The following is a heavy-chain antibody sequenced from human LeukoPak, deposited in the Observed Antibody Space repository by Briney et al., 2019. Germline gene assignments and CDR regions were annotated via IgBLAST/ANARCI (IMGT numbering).Heavy chain of an antibody. CDR3: ARLDGCSYDSFDY. CDR1: GLSFTRCW. Sequence: GEALQISCQGSGLSFTRCWIGWVRPVPGKGMGWMGIIYSGDSNTRYSPSFQGQVTISADKSITTAYLQWRSLKASDTAMYYCARLDGCSYDSFDYWGQGTLVTVSS. D-gene: IGHD5-12*01. V-gene: IGHV5-51*01. J-gene: IGHJ4*02. CDR2: IYSGDSNT.